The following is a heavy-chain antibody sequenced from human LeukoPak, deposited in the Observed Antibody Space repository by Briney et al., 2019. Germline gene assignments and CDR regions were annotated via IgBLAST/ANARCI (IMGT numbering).Heavy chain of an antibody. CDR2: IGGSGGII. CDR1: GLTFVDNG. V-gene: IGHV3-9*01. D-gene: IGHD3-3*01. J-gene: IGHJ3*02. Sequence: GGPRSLPCAASGLTFVDNGMHWVRQPPGKGLGGASVIGGSGGIIGYADSVKGRFTISRDNAKNSLYLQMDSLRAEDTALYYCAKDTGRPTDAITMEDNAFDIWGQGTMVTVSS. CDR3: AKDTGRPTDAITMEDNAFDI.